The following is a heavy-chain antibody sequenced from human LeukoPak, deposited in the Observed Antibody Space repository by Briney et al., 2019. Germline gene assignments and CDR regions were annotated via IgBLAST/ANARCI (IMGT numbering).Heavy chain of an antibody. CDR1: EFAFSTYN. CDR2: ISTGSSTA. V-gene: IGHV3-48*02. CDR3: ARVAAGYSVNYFDY. D-gene: IGHD4-23*01. Sequence: GGSLRLSCAASEFAFSTYNMNWVRQAPGKGLEWVSYISTGSSTAYYADSVKGRFTISRDNVENSLYLQMNSLRDEDTAVYYCARVAAGYSVNYFDYWGQGTLVTVSS. J-gene: IGHJ4*02.